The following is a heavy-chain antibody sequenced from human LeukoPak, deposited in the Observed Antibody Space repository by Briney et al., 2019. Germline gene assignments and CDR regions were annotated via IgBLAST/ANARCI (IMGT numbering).Heavy chain of an antibody. CDR3: ARGDCSGGSWYFLLRRYYGMDV. D-gene: IGHD2-15*01. J-gene: IGHJ6*01. CDR2: IYYSGST. Sequence: SETLSLTYTVSGGSISSSSYYWGWIRQPPGKGLEWIGSIYYSGSTYYNPSLKSRVTISVDTSKNQFSLKLSAVTAADTAVYYCARGDCSGGSWYFLLRRYYGMDVWGQGTPVTVSS. CDR1: GGSISSSSYY. V-gene: IGHV4-39*01.